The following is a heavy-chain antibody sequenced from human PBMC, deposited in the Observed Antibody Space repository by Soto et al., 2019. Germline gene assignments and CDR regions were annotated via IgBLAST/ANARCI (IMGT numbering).Heavy chain of an antibody. D-gene: IGHD1-7*01. CDR2: ISYDGSNK. V-gene: IGHV3-30*18. CDR1: GFTFSSYG. Sequence: GGPLRLSCASSGFTFSSYGMHWVRQAPGKGLEWVAVISYDGSNKYYADSVKGRFTISRDNSKNTLYLQMSSLKPEDTAVYYCAKDTELQAYYYYYGMDVWGQGTAVTVSS. J-gene: IGHJ6*02. CDR3: AKDTELQAYYYYYGMDV.